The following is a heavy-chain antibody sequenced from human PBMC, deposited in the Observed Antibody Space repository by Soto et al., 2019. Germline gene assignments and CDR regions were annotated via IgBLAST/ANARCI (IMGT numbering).Heavy chain of an antibody. D-gene: IGHD6-25*01. CDR2: ISFDGKNR. CDR1: GFTFSLYG. J-gene: IGHJ4*02. Sequence: QVQLLESGGGVVQPGRSLKLSCRTSGFTFSLYGMHWVSQAPGKGLEWLAVISFDGKNRYYADAVKGRFTISRDSSKTTLFLPMSSWRPDDTAVYFFANGAQAAAVIDHWGQGALVTVAS. V-gene: IGHV3-30*18. CDR3: ANGAQAAAVIDH.